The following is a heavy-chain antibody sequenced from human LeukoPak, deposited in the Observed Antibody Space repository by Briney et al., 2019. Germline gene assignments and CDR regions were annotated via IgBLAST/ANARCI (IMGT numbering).Heavy chain of an antibody. D-gene: IGHD5-18*01. Sequence: PGGSLRLSCAASGFIVSSNYMHWVRQAPGKGLEWVSVLHSGGSTFYAQSVKGRFTISRDNSKNTLYLQMNSLRAEDTAVYYCAKDKVYGYSYGYSDYWGQGTLVTVSS. CDR3: AKDKVYGYSYGYSDY. CDR1: GFIVSSNY. V-gene: IGHV3-53*01. CDR2: LHSGGST. J-gene: IGHJ4*02.